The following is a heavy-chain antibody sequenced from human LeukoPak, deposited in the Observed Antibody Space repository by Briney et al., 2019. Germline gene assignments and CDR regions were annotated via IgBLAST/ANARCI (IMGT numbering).Heavy chain of an antibody. CDR2: ISGSGGST. V-gene: IGHV3-23*01. CDR1: GFTFSSFA. D-gene: IGHD3-10*01. J-gene: IGHJ4*02. Sequence: PGGSLRLSCAASGFTFSSFAINWVRQAPGKGLEWVSGISGSGGSTHYADSVKGRFTISRDNSKNRLFLQMNSLRVEDTAVYFCAKTGSRDQGGLDYWGQGTLVTVSS. CDR3: AKTGSRDQGGLDY.